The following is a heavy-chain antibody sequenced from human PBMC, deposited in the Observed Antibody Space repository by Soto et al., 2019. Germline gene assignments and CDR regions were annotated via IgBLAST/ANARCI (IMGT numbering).Heavy chain of an antibody. V-gene: IGHV3-23*01. D-gene: IGHD1-7*01. J-gene: IGHJ4*02. CDR3: AKQRRAGWNYGFCTDV. CDR1: GLSFSGYG. Sequence: GSLRLSSAVSGLSFSGYGMAWVRQAPGRGLEWVSFSSATGAGTYYADSGKGRFTISRDNAKNTLYLQMSSLRADDTAVYYCAKQRRAGWNYGFCTDVGGQGALVTVSS. CDR2: SSATGAGT.